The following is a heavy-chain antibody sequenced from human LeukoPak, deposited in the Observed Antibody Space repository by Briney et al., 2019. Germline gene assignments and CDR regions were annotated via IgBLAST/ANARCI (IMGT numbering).Heavy chain of an antibody. CDR1: GCSFSNYY. CDR3: ASQPPQYYGMDV. V-gene: IGHV4-4*07. D-gene: IGHD1-14*01. Sequence: PSETLSLTCTVSGCSFSNYYWSWIRQPAGKGLEWIWRIYTSGSTNYNPSVKSRVTMSVDTSNNQFSLKLTSVTAADTAVYYCASQPPQYYGMDVWGQGTTVTVSS. CDR2: IYTSGST. J-gene: IGHJ6*02.